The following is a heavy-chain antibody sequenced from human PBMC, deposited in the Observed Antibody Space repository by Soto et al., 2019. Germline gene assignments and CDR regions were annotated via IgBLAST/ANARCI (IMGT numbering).Heavy chain of an antibody. V-gene: IGHV4-59*01. Sequence: PSETLSLTCTVSGGSISSYYWSWIRQPPGKGLEWIGYIYYSGSTNYNPSLKSRVTISVDTSKNQFSLELSSVTAADTAVYYCARCRYDFWSGYPNWFDPWGQGTLVTVPQ. D-gene: IGHD3-3*01. CDR1: GGSISSYY. CDR3: ARCRYDFWSGYPNWFDP. J-gene: IGHJ5*02. CDR2: IYYSGST.